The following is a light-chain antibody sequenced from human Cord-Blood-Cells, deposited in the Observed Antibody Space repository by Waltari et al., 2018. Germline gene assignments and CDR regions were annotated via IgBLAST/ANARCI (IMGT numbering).Light chain of an antibody. V-gene: IGLV2-23*02. CDR1: SSYVGSYNL. J-gene: IGLJ3*02. CDR2: EVS. CDR3: CSYAGSSSWV. Sequence: QPASVSGSPGQSITISCTGTSSYVGSYNLVSWYQQHPGKAPKLMIYEVSKRPSGVSNRFSGSKSGNTASLTISGLQAEDEADYYCCSYAGSSSWVFGGGTKLTVL.